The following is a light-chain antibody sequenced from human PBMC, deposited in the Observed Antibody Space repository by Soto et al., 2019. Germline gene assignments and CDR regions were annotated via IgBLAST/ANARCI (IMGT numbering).Light chain of an antibody. J-gene: IGKJ4*01. CDR3: QQRSNWPST. CDR1: QSVSSY. CDR2: DES. V-gene: IGKV3-11*01. Sequence: EIVLTQSPATLSLSPGERAALSCRASQSVSSYLAWYQQKPGQAPRLLISDESKRATGIPARFSGSGSGTDFTLTISSLEPEDFAVYFCQQRSNWPSTFGGGTKVEI.